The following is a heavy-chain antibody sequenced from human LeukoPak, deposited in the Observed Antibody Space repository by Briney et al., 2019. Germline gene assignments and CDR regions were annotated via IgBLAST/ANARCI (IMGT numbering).Heavy chain of an antibody. V-gene: IGHV3-33*08. CDR2: MWYDGSKQ. J-gene: IGHJ4*02. CDR3: VRDPGTSSYYFDS. CDR1: GFTFSTYR. D-gene: IGHD3-16*01. Sequence: GGSLRLSCAASGFTFSTYRMNWVRQAPGKGLEWVAVMWYDGSKQYYADSVKGRFTISRDNSKNALYLQMNSLRVEDTSLYYCVRDPGTSSYYFDSWGQGTLVTVSS.